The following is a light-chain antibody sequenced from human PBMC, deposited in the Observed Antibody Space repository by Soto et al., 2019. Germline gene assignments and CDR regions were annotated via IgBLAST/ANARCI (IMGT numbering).Light chain of an antibody. CDR1: QSVRDN. V-gene: IGKV3-15*01. CDR3: QHYNSYSEA. Sequence: EIVMTQSPATVSVAPGERATLSCRASQSVRDNLAWYQQKPGQPPRLLIYGSSIRATGLPARFSGSGSETEFTLTISSLQSDDFATYYCQHYNSYSEAFGQGTKVDIK. J-gene: IGKJ1*01. CDR2: GSS.